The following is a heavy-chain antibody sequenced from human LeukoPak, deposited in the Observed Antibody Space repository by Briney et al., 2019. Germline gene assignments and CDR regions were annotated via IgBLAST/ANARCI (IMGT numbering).Heavy chain of an antibody. V-gene: IGHV3-33*06. D-gene: IGHD3-10*01. CDR2: LWYDGSKK. CDR1: GFTFSRYG. CDR3: AKAGATMVRGPPQKNNWFDP. Sequence: GGSLRLSSAASGFTFSRYGTHWVREAPGKGLERVAVLWYDGSKKSSADPVKGRLPISRDNSKTTRYLQMNSLRAEDTAVYYCAKAGATMVRGPPQKNNWFDPWGQGTLVTVSS. J-gene: IGHJ5*02.